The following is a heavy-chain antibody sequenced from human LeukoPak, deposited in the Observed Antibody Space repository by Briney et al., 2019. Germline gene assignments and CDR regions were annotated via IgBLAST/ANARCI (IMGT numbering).Heavy chain of an antibody. CDR2: INWNGGST. J-gene: IGHJ4*02. CDR1: GFSFSSYS. D-gene: IGHD3-22*01. CDR3: ARSRHSYDSSGFPHY. Sequence: PGGSLRLSCVASGFSFSSYSMTWVRHAPGKGLEWVSGINWNGGSTGYADSVKGRFTISRDNAKNSLYLQMNSLRAEDTALYYCARSRHSYDSSGFPHYWGQGTLVTVSS. V-gene: IGHV3-20*04.